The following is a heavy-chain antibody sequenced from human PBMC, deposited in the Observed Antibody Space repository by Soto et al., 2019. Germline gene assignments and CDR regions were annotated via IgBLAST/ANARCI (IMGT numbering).Heavy chain of an antibody. D-gene: IGHD3-22*01. CDR3: SGYYDGSYYYDVVSPKSGYYFDY. CDR2: ISYDGSNK. Sequence: GGSLRLSCAASGFTFSSYAMHWVRQAPGKGLEWVAVISYDGSNKYYADSVKGRFTISRDNSKNTLYLQMNSLRAEDTAVYYCSGYYDGSYYYDVVSPKSGYYFDYWGQGSLVTVSS. CDR1: GFTFSSYA. V-gene: IGHV3-30-3*01. J-gene: IGHJ4*02.